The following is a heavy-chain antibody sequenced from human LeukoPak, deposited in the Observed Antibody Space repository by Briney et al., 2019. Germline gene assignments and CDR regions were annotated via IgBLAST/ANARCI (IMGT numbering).Heavy chain of an antibody. CDR3: TTERT. J-gene: IGHJ5*02. CDR1: GFTFTNAW. CDR2: IRSKIDGGTT. Sequence: GSLRLSCAASGFTFTNAWMSWVRQAPGKGLEWVGRIRSKIDGGTTDYVAPVKGRFIISRDDPKNTLYLQMDSLKTEDTAVYYCTTERTWGQGTLVTVSS. V-gene: IGHV3-15*01.